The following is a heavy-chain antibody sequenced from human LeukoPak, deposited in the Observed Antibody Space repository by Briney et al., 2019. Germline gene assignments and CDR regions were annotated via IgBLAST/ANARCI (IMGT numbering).Heavy chain of an antibody. CDR1: GFTFSSYA. J-gene: IGHJ3*02. CDR2: ISYDGSNK. D-gene: IGHD2-2*01. Sequence: GGSLRLSCAASGFTFSSYAMHWVRQAPGKGLEWVAVISYDGSNKYYADSVKGRFTISRDNSKNTLYLQMNSLRAEDTAVYYCARDPVVPAAMMVVGAFDIWGQRTMVTVSS. V-gene: IGHV3-30*04. CDR3: ARDPVVPAAMMVVGAFDI.